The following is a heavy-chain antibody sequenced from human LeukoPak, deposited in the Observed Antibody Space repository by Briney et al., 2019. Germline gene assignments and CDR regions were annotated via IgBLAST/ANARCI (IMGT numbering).Heavy chain of an antibody. J-gene: IGHJ6*04. V-gene: IGHV4-4*02. CDR3: ARSRSENYYYGMDV. D-gene: IGHD5-24*01. CDR1: GGSISSSNG. CDR2: IYHSGST. Sequence: SETLSLTCAVSGGSISSSNGWSWVRQPPGKGLEWIGEIYHSGSTNYNPSLKSRVTISVDKSKTQFYLKLSSVTAADTAVYYCARSRSENYYYGMDVWGKGTTVTVSS.